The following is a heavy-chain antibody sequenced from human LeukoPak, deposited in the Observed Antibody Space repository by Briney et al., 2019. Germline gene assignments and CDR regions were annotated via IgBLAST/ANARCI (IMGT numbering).Heavy chain of an antibody. J-gene: IGHJ4*02. Sequence: PSETLSLTCTVSGGSISSGSYYWSWIRQPPGKGLEWIGYIYYSGSTNYNPSLKSRVTISVDTSKNQFSLKLSSVTAADTAVYYCARGSSSSGYYSVYFDYWGQGTLVTVSS. V-gene: IGHV4-61*01. CDR3: ARGSSSSGYYSVYFDY. D-gene: IGHD3-22*01. CDR2: IYYSGST. CDR1: GGSISSGSYY.